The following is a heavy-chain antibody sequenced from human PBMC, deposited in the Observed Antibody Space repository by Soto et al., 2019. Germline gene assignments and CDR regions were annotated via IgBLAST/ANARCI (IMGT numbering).Heavy chain of an antibody. CDR1: GGSISSGGFS. Sequence: QLQLQESDSGLVKPSETLSLTCAVSGGSISSGGFSWSWIRQPPGKGLEWIGYIFHSGNTYYNPSLRSRVTISIDASKNRFSLQLSSVTVAATAVYYCARTSMTRQGPPLLWGQGTLVTVSS. CDR2: IFHSGNT. D-gene: IGHD5-18*01. J-gene: IGHJ4*02. CDR3: ARTSMTRQGPPLL. V-gene: IGHV4-30-2*01.